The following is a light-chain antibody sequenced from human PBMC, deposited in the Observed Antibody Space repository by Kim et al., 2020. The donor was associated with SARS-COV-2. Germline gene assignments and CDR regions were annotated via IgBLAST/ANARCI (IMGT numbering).Light chain of an antibody. J-gene: IGLJ2*01. CDR1: ALTKKY. V-gene: IGLV3-10*01. CDR3: YSTDSSGNHRV. CDR2: EDS. Sequence: QEEKARITCSGDALTKKYAYWYQQKSGQAPVLVIYEDSKRPSGIPERFSGSSSGTMATLTIRGAQVEDEADYYCYSTDSSGNHRVFGGGTKLTVL.